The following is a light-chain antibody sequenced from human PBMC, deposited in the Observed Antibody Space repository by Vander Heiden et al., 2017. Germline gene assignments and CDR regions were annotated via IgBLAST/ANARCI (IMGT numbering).Light chain of an antibody. J-gene: IGKJ1*01. Sequence: EIVMTQSPPTLSVSPGERATLSCRASQSVSSNLAWYQQKPGQAPRLLIYGASTRATGIPARFSGSGSGTELTLTISSLQSEDFAVYYCQQYNNWPPWTFGQGTKVEIK. CDR3: QQYNNWPPWT. CDR2: GAS. CDR1: QSVSSN. V-gene: IGKV3-15*01.